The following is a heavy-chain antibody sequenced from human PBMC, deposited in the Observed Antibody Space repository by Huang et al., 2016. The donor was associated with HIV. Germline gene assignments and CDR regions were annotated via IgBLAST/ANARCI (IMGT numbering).Heavy chain of an antibody. Sequence: LQLQESGPGLVKSSETLSLICTVSGGSISSSSYYWGGIRQPPGKGPEWIGSIYYSGNPYYNPPLKSRVTISVDTSKNQFSLKVNSVTAADTAVYYCARHGRVAGHYYNNMDVWGRGTTVTVSS. CDR1: GGSISSSSYY. D-gene: IGHD6-19*01. J-gene: IGHJ6*02. CDR3: ARHGRVAGHYYNNMDV. V-gene: IGHV4-39*01. CDR2: IYYSGNP.